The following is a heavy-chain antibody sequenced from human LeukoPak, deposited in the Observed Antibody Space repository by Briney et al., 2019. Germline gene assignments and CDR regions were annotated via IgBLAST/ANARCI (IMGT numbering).Heavy chain of an antibody. CDR2: ISAYNGNT. J-gene: IGHJ6*03. Sequence: ASVKVSCKASGYTFTSYGISWVRQVPGQGLEWMGWISAYNGNTNYAQKLQGRVTMTTDTSTSTAYMELRSLRSDDTAVYYCARAAAYCGGDCPGYYYYYYMDVWGKGATVTVSS. V-gene: IGHV1-18*01. CDR1: GYTFTSYG. CDR3: ARAAAYCGGDCPGYYYYYYMDV. D-gene: IGHD2-21*01.